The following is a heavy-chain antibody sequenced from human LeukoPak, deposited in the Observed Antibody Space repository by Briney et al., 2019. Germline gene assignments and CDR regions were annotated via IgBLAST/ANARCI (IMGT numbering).Heavy chain of an antibody. J-gene: IGHJ6*02. CDR1: GGSFSGYY. Sequence: SETLSLTCAVYGGSFSGYYWSLIRQPPGKGLEWIGEYNHSGSTNYNPSLKSRVTISVDTFKNQFSLKLSSVTAADTAVYYCAIGLGRYGSGSYWSEYYYYGMDVWGQGTTVTVSS. CDR2: YNHSGST. D-gene: IGHD3-10*01. V-gene: IGHV4-34*01. CDR3: AIGLGRYGSGSYWSEYYYYGMDV.